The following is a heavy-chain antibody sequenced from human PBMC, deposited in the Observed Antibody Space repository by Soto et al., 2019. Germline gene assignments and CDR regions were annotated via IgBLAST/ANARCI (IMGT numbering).Heavy chain of an antibody. CDR3: ARDDESSGYAGTFHH. Sequence: QVQLVESGGGVVQPGTSLRLSCAASGFTFSTSVMHWVRQAPGKGLEWVALISHDGSGKVYIDPVKGRFTISRDNSKNTMYVEMNSLRNEDTAVYHCARDDESSGYAGTFHHWGQGTLVIVSS. CDR1: GFTFSTSV. V-gene: IGHV3-30-3*01. J-gene: IGHJ1*01. CDR2: ISHDGSGK. D-gene: IGHD3-22*01.